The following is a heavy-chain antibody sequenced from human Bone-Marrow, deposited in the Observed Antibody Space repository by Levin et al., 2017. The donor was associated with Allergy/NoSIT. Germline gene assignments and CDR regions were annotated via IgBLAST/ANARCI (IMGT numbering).Heavy chain of an antibody. Sequence: GGSLRLSCAASGFNFSIYGMNWVRQAPGKGLEWVSSISSSSSNIYHADSLKGRFTISRDNAKNSLYLQMKSLRAEGTALYYCAGDRTNGILTNYGMDVWGQGTTVTVSS. V-gene: IGHV3-21*04. CDR2: ISSSSSNI. CDR1: GFNFSIYG. J-gene: IGHJ6*02. CDR3: AGDRTNGILTNYGMDV. D-gene: IGHD3-9*01.